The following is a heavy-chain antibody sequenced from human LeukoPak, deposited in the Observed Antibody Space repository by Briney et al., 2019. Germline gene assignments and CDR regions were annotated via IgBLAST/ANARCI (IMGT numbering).Heavy chain of an antibody. J-gene: IGHJ3*02. CDR1: GGSISSSSYY. CDR3: EAITIFGVSINGQAFDI. V-gene: IGHV4-39*01. Sequence: ASETLSLTCTVSGGSISSSSYYWGWIRQPPGKGLEWIGSIYYSGSTYYNPSLKSRVTISVDTSKNQFFLKLSSVTAADTAVYYCEAITIFGVSINGQAFDIWGQGTMVTVSS. D-gene: IGHD3-3*01. CDR2: IYYSGST.